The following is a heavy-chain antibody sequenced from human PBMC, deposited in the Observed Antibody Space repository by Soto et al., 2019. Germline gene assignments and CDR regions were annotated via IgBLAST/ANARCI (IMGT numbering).Heavy chain of an antibody. CDR3: AKAGPDDYGGTPVVYGMDV. J-gene: IGHJ6*02. D-gene: IGHD4-17*01. CDR1: GFTFSSYA. CDR2: ISGSGGST. V-gene: IGHV3-23*01. Sequence: GGSLRLSCAASGFTFSSYAMSWVRQAPGKGLEWVSAISGSGGSTYYADSVKGRFTISRDNSKNTLYLQMNSLRAEDTAVYYGAKAGPDDYGGTPVVYGMDVWGQGTTVTVSS.